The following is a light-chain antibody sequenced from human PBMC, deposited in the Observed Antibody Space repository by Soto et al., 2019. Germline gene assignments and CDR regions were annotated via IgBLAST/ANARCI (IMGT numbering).Light chain of an antibody. Sequence: QSVLTQPPSASGTPGQRVSISCSGSSSNIGSNTVNCYQQLPGTAPKLLIYSNNQRPSGVPDRFSGSKSGTSASLAISGLQSEDEADYYCAEWDEGLNGYVFATG. CDR2: SNN. V-gene: IGLV1-44*01. J-gene: IGLJ1*01. CDR1: SSNIGSNT. CDR3: AEWDEGLNGYV.